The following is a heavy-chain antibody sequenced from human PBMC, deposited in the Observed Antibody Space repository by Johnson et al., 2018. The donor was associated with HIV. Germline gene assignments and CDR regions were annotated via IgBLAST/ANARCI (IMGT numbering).Heavy chain of an antibody. CDR1: GFAFSSYT. V-gene: IGHV3-30-3*01. CDR3: AREALLATNDAFDI. D-gene: IGHD5-12*01. Sequence: QVQLVESGGGVVQPGRSLRLSCAASGFAFSSYTMHWVRQVPGKGLDWVAVISSTGGSIDYAGSVKGRFTVSRDNSEKIVYLQMNSLRAEDTAVYYCAREALLATNDAFDIWGQGTMVTVSS. CDR2: ISSTGGSI. J-gene: IGHJ3*02.